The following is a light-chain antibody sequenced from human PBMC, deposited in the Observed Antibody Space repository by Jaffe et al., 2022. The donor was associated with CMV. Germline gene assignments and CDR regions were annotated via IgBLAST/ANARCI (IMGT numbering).Light chain of an antibody. CDR2: GAS. J-gene: IGKJ2*01. V-gene: IGKV3-20*01. CDR1: QSVSSSY. Sequence: EIVLTQSPGTLSLSPGEGATLSCRASQSVSSSYLAWYQQKPGQAPRLLIYGASSRATGIPDRFSGSGSGTDFTLTISRLEPEDFAVYYCQQYGNSVYTFGLGTKLEIK. CDR3: QQYGNSVYT.